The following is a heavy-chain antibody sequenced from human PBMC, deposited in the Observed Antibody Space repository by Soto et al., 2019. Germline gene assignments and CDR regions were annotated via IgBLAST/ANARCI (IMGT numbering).Heavy chain of an antibody. CDR2: ITWNSGKI. J-gene: IGHJ4*01. Sequence: GGSLRLSCTASGFTFDDYAMHWVRQGPGRGLEWVSGITWNSGKIAYADSVKGRFTIARDDDNNSLYLQMNSLRPEDTALYYCVKDSYADFHRVLSTAEYFFDYWGHGTLVTVSS. CDR1: GFTFDDYA. D-gene: IGHD2-15*01. CDR3: VKDSYADFHRVLSTAEYFFDY. V-gene: IGHV3-9*01.